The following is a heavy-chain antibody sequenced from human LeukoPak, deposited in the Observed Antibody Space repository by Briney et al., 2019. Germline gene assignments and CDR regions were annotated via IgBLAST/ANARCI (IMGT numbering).Heavy chain of an antibody. J-gene: IGHJ4*02. V-gene: IGHV3-23*01. CDR2: ISCSGDTT. Sequence: PGGSLRLSCAASGFTFSSYAMDWVRQAPGKGLEWVSVISCSGDTTYYSDSVKGRFIISRDNSRNTLYLQMNSLRVDDTAVYYCAKAGIAVPATPEYCGQGTQVTVSS. D-gene: IGHD6-19*01. CDR1: GFTFSSYA. CDR3: AKAGIAVPATPEY.